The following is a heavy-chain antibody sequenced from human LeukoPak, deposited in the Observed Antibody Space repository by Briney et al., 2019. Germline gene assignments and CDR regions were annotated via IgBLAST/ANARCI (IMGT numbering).Heavy chain of an antibody. V-gene: IGHV4-39*07. D-gene: IGHD3-10*01. J-gene: IGHJ5*02. CDR2: IYYSGTT. Sequence: SETLSLTCTVSGGSITSSSFYWGWIRQPPGKGLEWIGSIYYSGTTYYNPSLKSRVTISVDTSKNQFSLKLSSVTAADTAVYYCARGQGPLPYLYYYGSGSEFDPWGQGTLVTVSS. CDR3: ARGQGPLPYLYYYGSGSEFDP. CDR1: GGSITSSSFY.